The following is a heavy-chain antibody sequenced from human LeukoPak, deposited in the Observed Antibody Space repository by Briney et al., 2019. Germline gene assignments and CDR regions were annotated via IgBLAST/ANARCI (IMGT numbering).Heavy chain of an antibody. CDR1: GFTFSRYW. D-gene: IGHD1-1*01. V-gene: IGHV3-7*01. CDR2: IKEDGSEN. CDR3: ARQRYSDY. J-gene: IGHJ4*02. Sequence: TGGSLRLSCAASGFTFSRYWMTWARQAPGKGLEWVANIKEDGSENSYVESVKGRFTISRDNAKNSLYLQLNSLRAEDTAVYFCARQRYSDYWGQGTLITVSS.